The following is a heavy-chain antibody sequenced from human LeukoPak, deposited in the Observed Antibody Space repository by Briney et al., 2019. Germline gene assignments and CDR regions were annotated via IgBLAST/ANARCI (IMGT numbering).Heavy chain of an antibody. V-gene: IGHV4-59*08. CDR3: ARAGSGYSFDY. J-gene: IGHJ4*02. D-gene: IGHD3-10*01. CDR1: VTSISTYY. Sequence: PSETLSLTCTHSVTSISTYYWSLIRQPPRKGLEWVGYLYYSGSTSYNPTLKSRVTISVDTSKNQFSLRLSSVTAADTAVYYCARAGSGYSFDYWGQGTLVSVSS. CDR2: LYYSGST.